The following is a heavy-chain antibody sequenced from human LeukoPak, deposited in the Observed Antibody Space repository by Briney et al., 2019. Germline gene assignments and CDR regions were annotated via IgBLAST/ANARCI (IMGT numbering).Heavy chain of an antibody. CDR3: ARSNQADDC. J-gene: IGHJ4*02. D-gene: IGHD4-11*01. Sequence: GGSLRLSCAASGFTFSNYWMHWVRQVPGKGLVWVSRINPGGSSTTYADSVKGRFTISRDNAKNTLYLQMNSLRAEDTAVYYCARSNQADDCWGQGTLVTVSS. CDR1: GFTFSNYW. V-gene: IGHV3-74*01. CDR2: INPGGSST.